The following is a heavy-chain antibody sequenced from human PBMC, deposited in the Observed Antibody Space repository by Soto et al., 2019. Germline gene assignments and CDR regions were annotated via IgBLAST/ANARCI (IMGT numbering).Heavy chain of an antibody. J-gene: IGHJ4*02. D-gene: IGHD4-17*01. V-gene: IGHV4-30-2*01. CDR1: GGSISSGAHS. CDR2: IYHSGSS. Sequence: QLQLQESGSGLVKPSQTLSLTCAVSGGSISSGAHSWSWIRQPPGKGLEWIGSIYHSGSSYYNPSLKSRVTMSVDRPKNQLSLKLSSVTAADTAVYFCARAYGAPNFDYWGQGILVTVSS. CDR3: ARAYGAPNFDY.